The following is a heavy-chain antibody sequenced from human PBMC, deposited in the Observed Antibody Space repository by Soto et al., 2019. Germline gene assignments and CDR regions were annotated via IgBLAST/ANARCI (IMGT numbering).Heavy chain of an antibody. V-gene: IGHV1-2*04. CDR1: GYTFTVYY. CDR3: ARELYYYDSSGYSKWFDP. CDR2: INPNSGGT. Sequence: ASVKVSCKSSGYTFTVYYMHWVRQAPGQGLEWMGWINPNSGGTNYAQKFQGWVTMTRDTSISTAYMELSRLRSDDTAVYYCARELYYYDSSGYSKWFDPWGQGTLVTVSS. J-gene: IGHJ5*02. D-gene: IGHD3-22*01.